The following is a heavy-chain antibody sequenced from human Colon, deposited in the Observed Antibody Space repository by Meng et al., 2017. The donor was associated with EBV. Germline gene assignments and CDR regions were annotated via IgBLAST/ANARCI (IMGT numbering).Heavy chain of an antibody. Sequence: QYRLVQSGAEVKKPGASVKVSCKASGYTFSNYAMNWVRQAPGQRLEWMGWINAGNGDTKYSQKFQGRVTITRDTSASTGYMELSSLRSEDTAVYYCARFSSGYFFGYWGQGTLVTVSS. CDR1: GYTFSNYA. CDR3: ARFSSGYFFGY. J-gene: IGHJ4*02. V-gene: IGHV1-3*01. D-gene: IGHD3-22*01. CDR2: INAGNGDT.